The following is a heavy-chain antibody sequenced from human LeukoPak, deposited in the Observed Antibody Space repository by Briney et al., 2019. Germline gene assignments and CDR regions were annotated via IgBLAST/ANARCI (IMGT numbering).Heavy chain of an antibody. V-gene: IGHV6-1*01. CDR2: TYYKSKRYN. D-gene: IGHD1-26*01. J-gene: IGHJ4*02. Sequence: SQTLSLTCAISGDSVSSNSAARNWIRQSPSRGLEWLGRTYYKSKRYNDYAVSVKSRIIINTDTSENQFSLQLNSVTPEDTAVYYCARESGSYSNSYSFDSWGQGTLVTVSS. CDR3: ARESGSYSNSYSFDS. CDR1: GDSVSSNSAA.